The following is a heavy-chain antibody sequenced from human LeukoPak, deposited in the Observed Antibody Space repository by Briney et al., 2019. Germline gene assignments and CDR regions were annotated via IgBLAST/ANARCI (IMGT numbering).Heavy chain of an antibody. V-gene: IGHV4-34*01. CDR2: INHSGST. J-gene: IGHJ4*02. CDR1: GGSFSGYY. CDR3: ARGLSLRYYYDSSGYGY. D-gene: IGHD3-22*01. Sequence: SETLSLTCAVYGGSFSGYYWSWIRQPPGKGLEWIGEINHSGSTNYNPSLKSRVTISVDTSKNQFSLKLSSVTAADTAVYYCARGLSLRYYYDSSGYGYWGQGTLVTVSS.